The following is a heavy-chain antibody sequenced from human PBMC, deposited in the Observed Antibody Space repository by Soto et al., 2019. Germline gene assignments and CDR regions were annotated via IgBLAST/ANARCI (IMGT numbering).Heavy chain of an antibody. J-gene: IGHJ6*02. CDR1: VGTFSSYA. CDR3: ARGTIFGVATYYYYGMDV. CDR2: IIPIFGTA. V-gene: IGHV1-69*13. D-gene: IGHD3-3*01. Sequence: ASVNVSCKASVGTFSSYAISWVRQAPGQGLEWMGGIIPIFGTANYAQKFQGRVTITADESTSTAYMELSSLRSEDTAVYYCARGTIFGVATYYYYGMDVWGQGTTVTVSS.